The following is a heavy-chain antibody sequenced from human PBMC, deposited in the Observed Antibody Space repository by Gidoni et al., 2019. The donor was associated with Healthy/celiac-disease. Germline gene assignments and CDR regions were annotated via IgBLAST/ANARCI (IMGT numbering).Heavy chain of an antibody. CDR2: IYYSGST. J-gene: IGHJ2*01. CDR3: ASVVDTAMVDSFHWYFDL. Sequence: QLPLQESGPGLVKPSETLSLTCTVSGGSISSSSYYWGWIRQPPGKGLEWIGSIYYSGSTYYNPSLKSRVTISVDTSKNQFSLKLSSVTAADTAVYYCASVVDTAMVDSFHWYFDLWGRGTLVTVSS. V-gene: IGHV4-39*07. CDR1: GGSISSSSYY. D-gene: IGHD5-18*01.